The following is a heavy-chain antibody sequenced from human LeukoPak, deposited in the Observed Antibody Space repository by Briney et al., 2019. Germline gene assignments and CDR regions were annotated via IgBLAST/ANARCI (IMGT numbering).Heavy chain of an antibody. CDR1: GGSISSHF. D-gene: IGHD6-19*01. Sequence: SETLSLTCTVSGGSISSHFWSWIRQPPGKGLEWIGSIYNSGTTNYNPSLESRVTISVDTSKNQLSLQLTSVTAADTAVYYCTKATQWLAFDYWGRGTLVTVSS. V-gene: IGHV4-59*11. J-gene: IGHJ4*02. CDR3: TKATQWLAFDY. CDR2: IYNSGTT.